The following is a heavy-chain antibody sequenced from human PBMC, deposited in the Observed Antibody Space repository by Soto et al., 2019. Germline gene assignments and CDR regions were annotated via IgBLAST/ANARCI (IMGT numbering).Heavy chain of an antibody. CDR3: ASSNTYYDYVWGSYRYTPFDY. D-gene: IGHD3-16*02. J-gene: IGHJ4*02. Sequence: SETLSLTCAVSGGSISSSNWWSWVRQPPGKGLEWIGEIYHSGSTNYNPSLKSRVTISVDTSKNQFSLKLSSVTAADTAVYYCASSNTYYDYVWGSYRYTPFDYWGQGTLVTVSS. CDR1: GGSISSSNW. CDR2: IYHSGST. V-gene: IGHV4-4*02.